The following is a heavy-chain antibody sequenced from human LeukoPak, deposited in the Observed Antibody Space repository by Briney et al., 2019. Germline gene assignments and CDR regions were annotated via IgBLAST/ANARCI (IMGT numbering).Heavy chain of an antibody. CDR1: GGTFSSYA. V-gene: IGHV1-69*01. CDR2: IIPIFGTA. D-gene: IGHD2-15*01. J-gene: IGHJ4*02. CDR3: ARDRDCSGGSCPAVFDY. Sequence: VASVKVSCRASGGTFSSYAISWVRQAPGQGLEWMGGIIPIFGTANYAQKFQGRVTITADESTSTAYMELSSLRSEDTAVYYCARDRDCSGGSCPAVFDYWGQGTLVTVSS.